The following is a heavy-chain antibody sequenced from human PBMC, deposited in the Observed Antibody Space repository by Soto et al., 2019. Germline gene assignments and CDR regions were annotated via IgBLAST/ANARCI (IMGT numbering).Heavy chain of an antibody. CDR1: GGSISSGDYY. V-gene: IGHV4-30-4*01. J-gene: IGHJ5*02. CDR2: IYYSGST. CDR3: ARVVHYYGSGSYYWFEP. D-gene: IGHD3-10*01. Sequence: SETLSLTCTVSGGSISSGDYYWSWIRQPPGKGLEWIGYIYYSGSTYYNPSLKSRVTISVDTSKNQFSLKLSSVTAADTAVYYCARVVHYYGSGSYYWFEPWGEGTLVTVSS.